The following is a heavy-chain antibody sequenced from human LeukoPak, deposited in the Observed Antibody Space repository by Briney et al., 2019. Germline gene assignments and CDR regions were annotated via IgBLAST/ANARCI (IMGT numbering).Heavy chain of an antibody. CDR1: GFTFSNAW. J-gene: IGHJ4*02. D-gene: IGHD3-22*01. Sequence: PGGSLRLSCAASGFTFSNAWMNWVRQAPGKGLEWVGRIKSKTDGGTTDYAAPVKGRFTISRDDSKNTLYLQMNSLKTEDTAVYYCTTEYYYDSSGYYLPPGADYWGQGTLVTVSS. CDR3: TTEYYYDSSGYYLPPGADY. V-gene: IGHV3-15*07. CDR2: IKSKTDGGTT.